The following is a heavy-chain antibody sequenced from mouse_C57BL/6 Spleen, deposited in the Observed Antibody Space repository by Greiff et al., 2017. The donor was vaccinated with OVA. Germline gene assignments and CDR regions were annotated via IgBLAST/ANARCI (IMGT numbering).Heavy chain of an antibody. D-gene: IGHD1-1*01. V-gene: IGHV1-50*01. J-gene: IGHJ2*01. CDR2: IDPSDSYT. CDR1: GYTFTSYW. Sequence: VQLQQSGAELVKPGASVKLSCKASGYTFTSYWMQWVKQRPGQGLEWIGEIDPSDSYTNYNQKFKGKATLTVETSSSTAYMQLSSLTSEDSAVYYCARGDYYYGNYWGQGTTLTVSS. CDR3: ARGDYYYGNY.